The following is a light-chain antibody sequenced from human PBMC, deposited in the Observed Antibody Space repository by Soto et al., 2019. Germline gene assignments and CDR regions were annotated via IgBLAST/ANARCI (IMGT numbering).Light chain of an antibody. CDR2: DVS. J-gene: IGLJ1*01. CDR3: GAYTITSPYV. CDR1: SSDVGAYNY. Sequence: QSALTQPASVSGSPGQSISISCTGTSSDVGAYNYISWYQQHPGKAPKLIIYDVSNRPSGVSSRFSGSKSGNTASLTISGLQAEEGADYYCGAYTITSPYVFGTGTKVPAL. V-gene: IGLV2-14*03.